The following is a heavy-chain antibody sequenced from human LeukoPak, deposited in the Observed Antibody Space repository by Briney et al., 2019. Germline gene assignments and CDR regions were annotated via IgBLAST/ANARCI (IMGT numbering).Heavy chain of an antibody. CDR1: GGSISSSNYY. D-gene: IGHD5-24*01. CDR3: ARLITPWAFDI. J-gene: IGHJ3*02. CDR2: IYSTGST. V-gene: IGHV4-39*01. Sequence: SETLSLTCAVSGGSISSSNYYWGWLRQPPGKGLEWIGNIYSTGSTYYNPSLKSRVTISVDTSKNQFSLKLSSVTAADTAVYYCARLITPWAFDIWGQGTMVTVSS.